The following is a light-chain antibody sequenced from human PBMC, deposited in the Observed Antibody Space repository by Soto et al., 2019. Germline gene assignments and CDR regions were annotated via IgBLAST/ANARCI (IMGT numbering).Light chain of an antibody. V-gene: IGKV4-1*01. CDR3: MQGSRSPRT. CDR1: QPILYNCDNKNY. CDR2: GAT. Sequence: SIPASLAERATTLSKSTQPILYNCDNKNYLNWYQQKPGQPPRLLIHGATTREFGVPDRFSGSGSGTDFTLKISRVEAEDVGVYFCMQGSRSPRTFGQGTKVDIK. J-gene: IGKJ1*01.